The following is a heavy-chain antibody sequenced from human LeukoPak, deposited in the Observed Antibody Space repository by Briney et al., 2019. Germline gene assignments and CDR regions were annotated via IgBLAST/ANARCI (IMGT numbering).Heavy chain of an antibody. D-gene: IGHD5-12*01. CDR3: TRSPPDGSTYYYYYGMVV. V-gene: IGHV3-73*01. J-gene: IGHJ6*02. CDR2: IRSKANSYAT. Sequence: TGGSLRLSCAASGFTFSGSAMHWVRQASGKGLEWVGRIRSKANSYATAYAASVKGRFTISRDDSKNTAYLQMNSLKTEDTAVYYCTRSPPDGSTYYYYYGMVVWGQGTTVTVSS. CDR1: GFTFSGSA.